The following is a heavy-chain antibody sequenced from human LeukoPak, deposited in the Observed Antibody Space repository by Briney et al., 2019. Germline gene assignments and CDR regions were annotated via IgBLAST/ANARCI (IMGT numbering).Heavy chain of an antibody. D-gene: IGHD3-10*01. Sequence: GESLKISCKGSGYSFTSHWIGWVRQMPGKGLEWMGIIYPGDSDTRYRPSFQGQVTISADKSISTAYLQWSSLKASDTAMYYCARAVWFGDSVYYFDYWGQGTLVTVSS. CDR1: GYSFTSHW. CDR3: ARAVWFGDSVYYFDY. V-gene: IGHV5-51*01. CDR2: IYPGDSDT. J-gene: IGHJ4*02.